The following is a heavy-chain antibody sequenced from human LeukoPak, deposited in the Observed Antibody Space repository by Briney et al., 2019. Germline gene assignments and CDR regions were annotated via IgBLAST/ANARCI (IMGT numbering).Heavy chain of an antibody. CDR2: IYPGDSDT. Sequence: GESLKISCGGPGHRFTNYLNAWVRQVPGQGLEWMGVIYPGDSDTRYSPSFRGQVTISADKTINTAYLHWTSLKASDSAMYYCARQGYCTTISCPREFDYWGQGALVTVSS. CDR1: GHRFTNYL. J-gene: IGHJ4*02. CDR3: ARQGYCTTISCPREFDY. D-gene: IGHD2-2*01. V-gene: IGHV5-51*01.